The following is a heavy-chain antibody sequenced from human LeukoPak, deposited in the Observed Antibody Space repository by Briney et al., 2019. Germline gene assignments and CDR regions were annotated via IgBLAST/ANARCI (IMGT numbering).Heavy chain of an antibody. CDR3: AGESSSSTDY. D-gene: IGHD6-6*01. V-gene: IGHV3-23*01. CDR1: GFTFSSYA. Sequence: GGSLRLSCAASGFTFSSYAMSWVRQAPGKGLEWVSDISGRGGNTHYADSVKGRFTISRDNSKNTLYLEMNSLRAEDTAVYYCAGESSSSTDYWGQGTLVTVSS. J-gene: IGHJ4*02. CDR2: ISGRGGNT.